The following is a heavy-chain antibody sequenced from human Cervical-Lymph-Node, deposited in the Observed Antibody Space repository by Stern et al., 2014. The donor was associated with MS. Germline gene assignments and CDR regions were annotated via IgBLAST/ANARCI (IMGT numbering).Heavy chain of an antibody. CDR1: GGSISSSDYY. Sequence: QVQLQESGPGLVKPSQTLSLTCTVSGGSISSSDYYWSWIRQPPGKGLEWIGDIYYSGNTYSHPSLHSRVTMSVDTSKNQLSLKLTSVTAADTAVYYCARAPGTVFGVVVIRWFDPWGQGTLVTVSS. CDR3: ARAPGTVFGVVVIRWFDP. D-gene: IGHD3-3*01. J-gene: IGHJ5*02. V-gene: IGHV4-30-4*01. CDR2: IYYSGNT.